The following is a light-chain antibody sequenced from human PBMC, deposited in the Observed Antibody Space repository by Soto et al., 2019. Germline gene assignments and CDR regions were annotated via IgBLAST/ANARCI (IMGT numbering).Light chain of an antibody. V-gene: IGLV2-11*01. CDR2: DVT. CDR3: CSFAGSYSYV. CDR1: SSDVGRYDY. J-gene: IGLJ1*01. Sequence: QSALTQPRSVSASPGQSVTISCTGTSSDVGRYDYVSWYQQHPGKAPKLIVYDVTERPSGVPDRFSGSKSGNTASLTISGLQAEDEADYSCCSFAGSYSYVFGTGTNVTAL.